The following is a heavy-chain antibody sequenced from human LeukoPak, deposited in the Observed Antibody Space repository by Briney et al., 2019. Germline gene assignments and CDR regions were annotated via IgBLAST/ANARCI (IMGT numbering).Heavy chain of an antibody. CDR1: GGTFSSYT. D-gene: IGHD3-10*01. J-gene: IGHJ4*02. CDR3: ATATMVRDVHFDY. V-gene: IGHV1-69*13. CDR2: IIPIFGSA. Sequence: SVKVSCKASGGTFSSYTITWVRRAPGQGLEWMRGIIPIFGSANYAQKFQGRVTITADESTSTAYMELSSLRSEDTAVYYCATATMVRDVHFDYWGQGTLVTVSS.